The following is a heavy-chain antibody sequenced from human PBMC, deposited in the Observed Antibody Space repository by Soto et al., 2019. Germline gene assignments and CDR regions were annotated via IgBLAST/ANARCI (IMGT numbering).Heavy chain of an antibody. D-gene: IGHD6-13*01. J-gene: IGHJ4*02. V-gene: IGHV3-30-3*01. CDR3: ARLRVAAAGTRSGLDY. Sequence: QVQLVESGGGVVQPGRSLRLSCAASGFTFSSYAMHWVRQAPGKGLEWVAVISYDGSNKYYADSVKGRFTISRDNSKNTLYLQMNSLRAEDTAVYYCARLRVAAAGTRSGLDYWGQGTLVTVSS. CDR1: GFTFSSYA. CDR2: ISYDGSNK.